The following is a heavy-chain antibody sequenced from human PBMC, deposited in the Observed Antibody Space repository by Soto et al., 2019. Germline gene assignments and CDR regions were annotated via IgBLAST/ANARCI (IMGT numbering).Heavy chain of an antibody. V-gene: IGHV4-39*01. J-gene: IGHJ4*02. Sequence: QLQLQESGPGLVKPSETLSLTCTVSGGSVXXXXXXXXXXXXXXXXXXXWIGSVYYSGSTYYNPSLESRVTISVDKSKNQFSLKLMSLSAADTAVYYCGRLEGLATISYYFDYWGQGALVTVSS. CDR3: GRLEGLATISYYFDY. CDR2: VYYSGST. CDR1: GGSVXXXXXX. D-gene: IGHD3-9*01.